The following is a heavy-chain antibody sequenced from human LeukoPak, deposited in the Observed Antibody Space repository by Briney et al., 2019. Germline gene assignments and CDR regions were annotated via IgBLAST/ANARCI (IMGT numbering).Heavy chain of an antibody. D-gene: IGHD3-22*01. CDR2: IYPSGDS. J-gene: IGHJ4*02. Sequence: SETPSLTCTVSGGSTSSGSFYWSWIRQTAGKGLEWIGRIYPSGDSQYSPSFRSRATISLDTRNQFSLKLSSVTAADTAVYFCARGYDRNGYQSRGFDYWGQGALVNVSS. CDR3: ARGYDRNGYQSRGFDY. V-gene: IGHV4-61*02. CDR1: GGSTSSGSFY.